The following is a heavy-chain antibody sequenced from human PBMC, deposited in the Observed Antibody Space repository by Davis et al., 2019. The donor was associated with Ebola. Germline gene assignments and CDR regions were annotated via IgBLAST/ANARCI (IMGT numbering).Heavy chain of an antibody. Sequence: PSETLSLTCTVSGGSIGTYYWSWIRQPPGKGLEWIGYIYYSGNTNYNPSLKSPVTISVDTSKNQFSLKLSSVTDADTAVYYCARQVSRSGLYSHAFDIWGQGTMVTVSS. CDR2: IYYSGNT. V-gene: IGHV4-59*01. D-gene: IGHD2-15*01. CDR3: ARQVSRSGLYSHAFDI. CDR1: GGSIGTYY. J-gene: IGHJ3*02.